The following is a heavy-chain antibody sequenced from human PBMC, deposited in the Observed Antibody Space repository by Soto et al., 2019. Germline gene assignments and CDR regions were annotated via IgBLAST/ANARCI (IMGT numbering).Heavy chain of an antibody. J-gene: IGHJ3*01. Sequence: QVHLEQWGAGLLKPSETLSLTCAIYNSSLGAFHWTWIRQPPGKGLECIGELIHGGSTNYNPSLKSRATFSLDTSKSQFSLHVMSVTAADTAVYYCARSPLSYDYVRQTWREVGDSFDVWGRGTSVTVSS. D-gene: IGHD3-10*02. CDR1: NSSLGAFH. CDR3: ARSPLSYDYVRQTWREVGDSFDV. V-gene: IGHV4-34*02. CDR2: LIHGGST.